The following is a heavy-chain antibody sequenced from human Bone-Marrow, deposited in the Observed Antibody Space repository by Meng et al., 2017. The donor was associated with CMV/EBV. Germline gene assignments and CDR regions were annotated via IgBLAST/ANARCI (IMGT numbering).Heavy chain of an antibody. D-gene: IGHD3-16*01. CDR2: ISSSSSYI. CDR1: GFTFSSYS. J-gene: IGHJ6*02. Sequence: GESLKISCAASGFTFSSYSMNWVRQAPGKGLEWVSSISSSSSYIYYADSVKGRFTISRDNAKNSLYLQMNSLRAEDTAVYYCARYPFGGEYYGMDVWGQGTTATVSS. V-gene: IGHV3-21*01. CDR3: ARYPFGGEYYGMDV.